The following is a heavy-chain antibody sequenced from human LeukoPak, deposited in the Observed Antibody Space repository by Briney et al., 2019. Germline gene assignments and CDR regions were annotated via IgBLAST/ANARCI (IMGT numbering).Heavy chain of an antibody. CDR3: AREVASRDGYNLDY. D-gene: IGHD5-24*01. J-gene: IGHJ4*02. V-gene: IGHV4-39*07. CDR2: IYYSGST. CDR1: GGSISSSSYY. Sequence: SETLSLTCTVSGGSISSSSYYWGWIRQPPGKGLEWIGSIYYSGSTYYNLSLKSRVTISVDTSKNQFSLKLSSVTAADTAVYYCAREVASRDGYNLDYWGQGTLVTVSS.